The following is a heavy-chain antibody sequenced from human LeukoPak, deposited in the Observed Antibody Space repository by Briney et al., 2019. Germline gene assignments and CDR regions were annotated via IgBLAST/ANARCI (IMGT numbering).Heavy chain of an antibody. D-gene: IGHD3-16*01. V-gene: IGHV1-24*01. CDR2: FDPEDGET. J-gene: IGHJ4*02. Sequence: GASVKVSCKVSGYTLTELSMHWVRQAPGKGLEWMGGFDPEDGETIYAQKFQGRVTMTEDTSTDTAYMELSSLRSEDTAVYYCATDRPVGGALGFDYWGQGTLVTVSS. CDR3: ATDRPVGGALGFDY. CDR1: GYTLTELS.